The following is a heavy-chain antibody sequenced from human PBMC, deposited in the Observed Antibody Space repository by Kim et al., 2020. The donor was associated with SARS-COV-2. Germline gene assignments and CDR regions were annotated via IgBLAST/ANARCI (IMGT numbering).Heavy chain of an antibody. Sequence: GGSLRLSCAASGFPFSSYSMNWVRQAPGKGLEWVSSISSSSSYIYYADSVKGRFTISRDNAKNSLYLQMNSLRAEDTAVYYCERGAVKSLRYGMDVWGQGPTVTVSS. CDR1: GFPFSSYS. J-gene: IGHJ6*02. CDR2: ISSSSSYI. CDR3: ERGAVKSLRYGMDV. V-gene: IGHV3-21*01. D-gene: IGHD3-3*01.